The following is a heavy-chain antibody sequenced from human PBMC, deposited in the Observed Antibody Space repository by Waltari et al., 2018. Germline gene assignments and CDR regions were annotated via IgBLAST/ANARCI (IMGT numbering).Heavy chain of an antibody. D-gene: IGHD3-10*01. V-gene: IGHV3-64*01. J-gene: IGHJ4*02. CDR3: AVGSGSYSYFDY. Sequence: EVQLVESGGGLVQPGGSLRLSCAASGFTFSSYAMHWVRQAPGKGLEYVSAISSNGGSTYYANSVNGRVTISSDNSKNTLYLQMGSLGAEDMAVYYCAVGSGSYSYFDYWGQGTLVTVSS. CDR2: ISSNGGST. CDR1: GFTFSSYA.